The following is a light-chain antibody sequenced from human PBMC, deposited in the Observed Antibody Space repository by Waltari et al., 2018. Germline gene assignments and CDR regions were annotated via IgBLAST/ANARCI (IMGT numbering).Light chain of an antibody. CDR1: QSISTY. CDR3: QQSYNAPRT. V-gene: IGKV1-39*01. Sequence: DIQMTQSPSSLSASVGDRVTITCRASQSISTYLNWYQQKPGKAPNLMISAASTLQSGVPSRFSGSGSETDFTLTISSLQPEDFATYYCQQSYNAPRTFGLGTKVDIK. CDR2: AAS. J-gene: IGKJ3*01.